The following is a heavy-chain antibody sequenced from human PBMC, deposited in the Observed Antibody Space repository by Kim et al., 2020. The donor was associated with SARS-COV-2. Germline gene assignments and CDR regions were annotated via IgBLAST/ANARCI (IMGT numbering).Heavy chain of an antibody. CDR3: ARSRDSRGYDYGSIAEVDY. CDR1: GFIFFKYR. Sequence: GGSLRLSCAASGFIFFKYRMHWVRQAPGKGLEWVAVISYDGSDQNHADSVKGRFTVSRDNSKNTLFLQMGSLRGEDTAVYYFARSRDSRGYDYGSIAEVDYWGQGTQVTVSS. V-gene: IGHV3-30*04. J-gene: IGHJ4*02. D-gene: IGHD5-18*01. CDR2: ISYDGSDQ.